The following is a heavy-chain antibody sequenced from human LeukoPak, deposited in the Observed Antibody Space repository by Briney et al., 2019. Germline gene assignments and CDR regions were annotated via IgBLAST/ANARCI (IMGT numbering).Heavy chain of an antibody. Sequence: GGSLRLSCAASGFIVSSKYMSWVRQAPGKGLEWVSVIYSGGSTHYADSVKGRFTISRDNAKNSLYLQMNSLRAEDTSVYYCATDHRIAARPGDYWGQGTLVTVSS. V-gene: IGHV3-66*01. CDR3: ATDHRIAARPGDY. D-gene: IGHD6-6*01. J-gene: IGHJ4*02. CDR1: GFIVSSKY. CDR2: IYSGGST.